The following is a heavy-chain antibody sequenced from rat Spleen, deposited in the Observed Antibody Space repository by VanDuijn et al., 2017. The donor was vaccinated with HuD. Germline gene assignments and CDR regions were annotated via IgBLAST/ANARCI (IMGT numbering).Heavy chain of an antibody. CDR3: ARLPGYSAVVDA. D-gene: IGHD1-4*01. V-gene: IGHV5-19*01. Sequence: EVQLVESGGGLVQPGRSLKLSCAASGFTFSNYGMHWIRQAPTKGLEWVASISPTGGSTYYRDSVKGRFTVSRDNAKSTLYLQMDSLRSEDTATCCCARLPGYSAVVDAWGQGASVTVSS. CDR2: ISPTGGST. J-gene: IGHJ4*01. CDR1: GFTFSNYG.